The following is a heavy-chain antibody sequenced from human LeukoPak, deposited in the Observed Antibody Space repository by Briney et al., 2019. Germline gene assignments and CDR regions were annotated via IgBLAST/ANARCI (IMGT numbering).Heavy chain of an antibody. Sequence: SVKVSCKTSGFTFTTYTMHWVRQAPGQRLEWMGRINAANGNTQYSQKFQGRVTITRDTSANIAYMELSSLRSEDTAVYYCARGAPIRVAVAATFDPWGQGTLVTVPS. CDR2: INAANGNT. J-gene: IGHJ5*02. CDR3: ARGAPIRVAVAATFDP. D-gene: IGHD6-19*01. CDR1: GFTFTTYT. V-gene: IGHV1-3*01.